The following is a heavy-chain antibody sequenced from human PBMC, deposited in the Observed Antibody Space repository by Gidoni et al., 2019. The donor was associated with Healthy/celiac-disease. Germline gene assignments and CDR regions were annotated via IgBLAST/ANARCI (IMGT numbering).Heavy chain of an antibody. CDR2: IIPIFGTA. V-gene: IGHV1-69*06. Sequence: QVQLVQSGAEVKKPGSSVKVSCKASGGTFSSYAISWVRQAPGQGLEWMGGIIPIFGTANNAQKFQGRVTITADKSTSTAYMELSSLRSEDTAVYYCAREYCSGGSCYEGNAFDIWGQGTMVTVSS. CDR3: AREYCSGGSCYEGNAFDI. D-gene: IGHD2-15*01. CDR1: GGTFSSYA. J-gene: IGHJ3*02.